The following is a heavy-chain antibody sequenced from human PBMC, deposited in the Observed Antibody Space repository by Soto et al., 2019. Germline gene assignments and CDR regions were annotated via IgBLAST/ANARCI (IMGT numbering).Heavy chain of an antibody. Sequence: QVQLVQSGAEVKKPGASVKVSCKASGYTFASYAISWMRQAPGQGLEWMGWISAYNGNTNYAQKLQGRVTMTTNTSTSTAYMELRSLRTVDTAMYYCARDPKQPDYWSQGTLVNVSS. J-gene: IGHJ4*02. CDR3: ARDPKQPDY. V-gene: IGHV1-18*01. CDR1: GYTFASYA. D-gene: IGHD1-1*01. CDR2: ISAYNGNT.